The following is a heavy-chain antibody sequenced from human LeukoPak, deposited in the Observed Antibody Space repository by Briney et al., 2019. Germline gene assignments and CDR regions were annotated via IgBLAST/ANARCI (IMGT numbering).Heavy chain of an antibody. V-gene: IGHV3-48*01. CDR1: GFTFSRHP. CDR2: ISPGTI. J-gene: IGHJ6*02. Sequence: PGGSLRLSCAASGFTFSRHPMNWVRQAPGKGLEWVSYISPGTIYYADSVKGRSTISRDNAKNSLYLQMNSLRAEDTAVYYCTRDGRVAYEMDVWGQGTTVTVSS. CDR3: TRDGRVAYEMDV. D-gene: IGHD2-15*01.